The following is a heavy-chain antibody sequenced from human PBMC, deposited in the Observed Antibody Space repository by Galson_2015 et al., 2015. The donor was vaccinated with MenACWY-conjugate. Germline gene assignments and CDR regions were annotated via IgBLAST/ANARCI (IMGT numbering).Heavy chain of an antibody. CDR2: IYSGGST. Sequence: SLRLSCAASGFTVSSNYMTWVRQAPGKGLEWVSIIYSGGSTYYADSVKGRFTISRDNSRSTLYLQMNSLRAEDTAVYYCVRETIFGVVPDYWGQGTLVTVSS. CDR3: VRETIFGVVPDY. V-gene: IGHV3-66*01. CDR1: GFTVSSNY. J-gene: IGHJ4*02. D-gene: IGHD3-3*01.